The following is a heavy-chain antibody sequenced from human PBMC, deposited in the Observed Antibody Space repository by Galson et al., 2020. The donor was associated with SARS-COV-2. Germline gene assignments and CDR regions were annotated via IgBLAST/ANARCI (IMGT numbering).Heavy chain of an antibody. Sequence: ASVKVSCKVSGHTLSELSIHWVRQAPGKGLEWMGGFDPDDGETVYAQKFQGRVTMTEDMSADTAYMELRGLRSDDSAVYFCTAESPGLFYYMDVWGNGTTVIVSS. CDR1: GHTLSELS. CDR3: TAESPGLFYYMDV. CDR2: FDPDDGET. J-gene: IGHJ6*03. V-gene: IGHV1-24*01.